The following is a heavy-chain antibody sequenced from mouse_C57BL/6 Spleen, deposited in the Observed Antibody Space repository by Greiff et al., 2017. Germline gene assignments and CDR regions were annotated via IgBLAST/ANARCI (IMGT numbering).Heavy chain of an antibody. CDR3: ARSGGPLEAMDY. CDR1: GYTFTNYW. Sequence: QVQLQQSGAELVRPGTSVKMSCKASGYTFTNYWIGWVKQRTGHGLEWIGDIYPGGGYTNYNEKFKGKATLTADKSSSTAYMQFSSLTSEDSAIYSCARSGGPLEAMDYWGQGTSVTVSS. J-gene: IGHJ4*01. V-gene: IGHV1-63*01. CDR2: IYPGGGYT.